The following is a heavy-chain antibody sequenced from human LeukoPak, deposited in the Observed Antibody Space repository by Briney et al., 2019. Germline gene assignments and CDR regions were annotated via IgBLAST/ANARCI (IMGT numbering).Heavy chain of an antibody. D-gene: IGHD3-10*01. V-gene: IGHV3-11*01. CDR3: ATYYGSGSWGFYYFDY. Sequence: PGGSLRLFCAASGFTCSGYYMSWIRHAPGKGLEGVSYISTSSCGSTPYYADSVRGRFTISRDNAKNSLYLQMNSLRARDTSLYYCATYYGSGSWGFYYFDYWGQGTLVTVSS. CDR1: GFTCSGYY. CDR2: ISTSSCGSTP. J-gene: IGHJ4*02.